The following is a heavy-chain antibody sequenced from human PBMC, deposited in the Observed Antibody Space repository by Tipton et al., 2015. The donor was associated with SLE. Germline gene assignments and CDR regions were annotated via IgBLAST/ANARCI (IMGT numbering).Heavy chain of an antibody. CDR1: GGSISSSSYY. V-gene: IGHV4-39*07. CDR2: INHSGST. D-gene: IGHD2-15*01. CDR3: ARGGGGSYRWFDP. J-gene: IGHJ5*02. Sequence: TLSLTCTVSGGSISSSSYYWGWIRQPPGKGLEWIGEINHSGSTNYNPSLKSRVTISVDTSKNQFSLKLSSVTAADTAVYYCARGGGGSYRWFDPWGQGTLVTVSS.